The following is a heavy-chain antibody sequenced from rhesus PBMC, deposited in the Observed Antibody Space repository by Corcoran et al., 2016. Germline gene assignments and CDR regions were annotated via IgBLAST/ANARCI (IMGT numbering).Heavy chain of an antibody. J-gene: IGHJ4*01. CDR3: AGDRGTTY. V-gene: IGHV4-173*01. Sequence: QLQLQESGPGLVKPSETLSLTCAVSGGSISSNWWSWIRQPPGKGLEWIGRISGSGGSTSYNPSLKSRVTISTDTAKNQLSLKLISVTAADTAVYYCAGDRGTTYWGQGALVTVSS. D-gene: IGHD1-14*01. CDR2: ISGSGGST. CDR1: GGSISSNW.